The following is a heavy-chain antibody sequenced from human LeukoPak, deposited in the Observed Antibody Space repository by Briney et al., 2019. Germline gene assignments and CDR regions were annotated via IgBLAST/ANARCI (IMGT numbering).Heavy chain of an antibody. J-gene: IGHJ4*02. CDR1: GGSTRNHY. V-gene: IGHV4-59*11. CDR2: IYYSGST. Sequence: PSETLSLTCTVSGGSTRNHYWNWIRQPPGKGLEWIGHIYYSGSTNYNPSLKSRVTISVDRSKTQFSLNLSSVTAADTAVYYCARFFYYVRSGSRHYYFDSWGQGTLVTVSS. D-gene: IGHD3-22*01. CDR3: ARFFYYVRSGSRHYYFDS.